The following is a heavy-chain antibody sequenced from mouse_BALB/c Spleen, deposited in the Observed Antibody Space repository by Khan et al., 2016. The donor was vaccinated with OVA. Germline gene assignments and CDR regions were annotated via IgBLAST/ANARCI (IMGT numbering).Heavy chain of an antibody. V-gene: IGHV3-2*02. J-gene: IGHJ3*01. CDR1: GYSITSEYT. Sequence: EVQLQESGPGLVKPSQSLSLTCTVTGYSITSEYTWNWIRQFPGNKLEWMGFISYSENTRYNPSLKSRISITRDTSKNQFFLQLNSVTSEDTATYYCARKDYYDYDPFPYWGQGTLDTVSA. CDR2: ISYSENT. CDR3: ARKDYYDYDPFPY. D-gene: IGHD2-4*01.